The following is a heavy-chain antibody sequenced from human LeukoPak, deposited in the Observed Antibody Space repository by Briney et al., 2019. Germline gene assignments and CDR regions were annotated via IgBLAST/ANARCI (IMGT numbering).Heavy chain of an antibody. V-gene: IGHV4-39*07. CDR1: GGSISSSNYY. CDR2: IYYSGST. Sequence: SETLSLACTVSGGSISSSNYYWDWIRQAPGKGLEWIGNIYYSGSTFYNPSLKSRVTISVDTSKNQFSLKLSSVTAADTAVYYCARTANYYYNYMDVWGKGTTVTVSS. J-gene: IGHJ6*03. CDR3: ARTANYYYNYMDV.